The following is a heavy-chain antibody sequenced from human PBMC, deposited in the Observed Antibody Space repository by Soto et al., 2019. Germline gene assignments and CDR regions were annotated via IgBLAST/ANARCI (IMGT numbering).Heavy chain of an antibody. CDR2: ISYDGSNK. J-gene: IGHJ6*02. CDR3: ARETLIEYSSSGSYYYGMDV. CDR1: GFTFSSYA. Sequence: ESGGGVVQPGRSLRLSCAASGFTFSSYAMHWVRQAPGKGLEWVAVISYDGSNKYYADSVKGRFTIFRDNSKNTLYLQMNSLRAEDTAVYYCARETLIEYSSSGSYYYGMDVWGQGTTVTVSS. V-gene: IGHV3-30-3*01. D-gene: IGHD6-6*01.